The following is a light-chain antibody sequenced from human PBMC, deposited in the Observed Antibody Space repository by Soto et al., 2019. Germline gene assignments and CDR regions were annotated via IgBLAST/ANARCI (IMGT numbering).Light chain of an antibody. V-gene: IGLV2-11*01. CDR2: DVR. Sequence: QSVLTQPPSVSGSPGQSVTISCSGTSSDIGGYSFVSWYQQHPGNTPKLIIYDVRNRPSGVPDRFSGSKSDNTASLTISGLQAEDEADYYCCSYAGTYSVIFGGGTKLTVL. CDR3: CSYAGTYSVI. J-gene: IGLJ2*01. CDR1: SSDIGGYSF.